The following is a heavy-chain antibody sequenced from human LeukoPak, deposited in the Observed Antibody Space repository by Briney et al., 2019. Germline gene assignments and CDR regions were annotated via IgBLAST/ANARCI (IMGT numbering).Heavy chain of an antibody. CDR2: IKQDGSEK. Sequence: GGSLRLSCAASGFTFSNYWMSWVRQAPGKGLEWVANIKQDGSEKYYVDSVKGRFTISRDNANNSLYLQMNSLRAEDTAVYYCARAPSPLAVAGTDYWGQGTLVTVSS. J-gene: IGHJ4*02. CDR3: ARAPSPLAVAGTDY. V-gene: IGHV3-7*01. CDR1: GFTFSNYW. D-gene: IGHD6-19*01.